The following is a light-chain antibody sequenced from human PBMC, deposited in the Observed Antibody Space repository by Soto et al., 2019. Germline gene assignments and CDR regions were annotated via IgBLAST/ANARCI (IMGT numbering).Light chain of an antibody. V-gene: IGLV2-14*01. CDR3: SSYTTSSPGV. CDR1: SSDVGGYDY. CDR2: DVS. Sequence: QSALTQPASVSGSPGQSITISCTGTSSDVGGYDYVSWYQQHPGKAPKLMIYDVSNRPSGVSNRFSGSKSGNTASLTISGLQAEDEADHYCSSYTTSSPGVFGGGTKLTVL. J-gene: IGLJ3*02.